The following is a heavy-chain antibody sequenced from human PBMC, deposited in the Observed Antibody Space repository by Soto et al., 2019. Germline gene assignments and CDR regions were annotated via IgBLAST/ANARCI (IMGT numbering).Heavy chain of an antibody. D-gene: IGHD6-19*01. Sequence: QVQLVQSGAEVKKPGSSVKVSCKASGGTFSSYAISWVRQAPGQGLEWMGGIIPIFGTANYAQKFQGRVTITADESTSTAYMELSSLRSEDTAVYYCAREPRGSGWPLYSGANWFDPWGQGTLVTVSS. CDR1: GGTFSSYA. CDR2: IIPIFGTA. J-gene: IGHJ5*02. CDR3: AREPRGSGWPLYSGANWFDP. V-gene: IGHV1-69*01.